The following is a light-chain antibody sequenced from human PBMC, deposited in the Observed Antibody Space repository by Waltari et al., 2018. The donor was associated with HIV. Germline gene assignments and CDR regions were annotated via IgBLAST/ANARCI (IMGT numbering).Light chain of an antibody. V-gene: IGKV4-1*01. CDR2: WAS. Sequence: DIVMTQSPDSLAVSLGERATINCKSSQSVLYSSNSKNYLAWYQQKPGQPPKLLIYWASTRESGVPDRFSGSGSGTDVTLTISSLQAEDVAVYYCQQYYSTPRTFGGGTKVEIK. J-gene: IGKJ4*01. CDR1: QSVLYSSNSKNY. CDR3: QQYYSTPRT.